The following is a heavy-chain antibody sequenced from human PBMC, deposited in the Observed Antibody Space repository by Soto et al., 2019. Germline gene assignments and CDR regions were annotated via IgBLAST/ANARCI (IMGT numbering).Heavy chain of an antibody. CDR3: ARDLEGTVTGRGAFGI. CDR1: GGSIRNDNFY. CDR2: ISYSGYT. V-gene: IGHV4-31*03. J-gene: IGHJ3*02. D-gene: IGHD3-3*01. Sequence: QVQLQESGQGLVKPSQTLSLTCTVSGGSIRNDNFYWSYLRQRPGKGLEWIGYISYSGYTFYHPSLKSRVVISVDPSNNQFSLILNSVTAAETAVYCARDLEGTVTGRGAFGIWGRGTLVTVSS.